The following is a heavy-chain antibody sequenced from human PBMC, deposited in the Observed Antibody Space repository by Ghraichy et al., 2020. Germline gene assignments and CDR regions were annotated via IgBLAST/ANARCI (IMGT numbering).Heavy chain of an antibody. V-gene: IGHV4-39*01. J-gene: IGHJ5*02. D-gene: IGHD3-9*01. CDR2: IHYCGST. CDR1: GGSICSSAYY. Sequence: GSLSLTCTVSGGSICSSAYYWGWIRQPPGKGLEWIGSIHYCGSTYYNPSLESRVTTSVDTSKNQFSLKLATVTAAVTAVYYCARQQGYYDILSPFDPWGQGTLVPVSS. CDR3: ARQQGYYDILSPFDP.